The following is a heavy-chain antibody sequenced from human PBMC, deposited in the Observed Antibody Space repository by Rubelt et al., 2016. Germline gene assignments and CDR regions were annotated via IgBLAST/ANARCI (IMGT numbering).Heavy chain of an antibody. J-gene: IGHJ4*02. CDR1: GFSVSEYS. D-gene: IGHD1-26*01. Sequence: QVQLQESGPGLVKPSETLSLICTVSGFSVSEYSWTWVRQAPGKGLEWIGYTGSVNLNPSLKSRLTMSVDTSKSQVSLRLTAVTAADTAVYYCWRDQWGSIDYWGPGTLVTVSS. CDR3: WRDQWGSIDY. CDR2: YTGSV. V-gene: IGHV4-59*02.